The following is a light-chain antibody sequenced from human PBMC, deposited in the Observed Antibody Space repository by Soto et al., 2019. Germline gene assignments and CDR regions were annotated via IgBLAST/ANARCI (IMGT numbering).Light chain of an antibody. CDR1: QSVSNNY. J-gene: IGKJ5*01. CDR3: QQRSNWPPDT. V-gene: IGKV3-11*01. CDR2: GAS. Sequence: ENVLSHSPGTLSLSTGERATLSCRASQSVSNNYLAWYQQKPGQAPRLLIYGASNRATGIPDRFSGSGSGTDFTLTISSLEPEDFAVYYCQQRSNWPPDTFGQGTRLEI.